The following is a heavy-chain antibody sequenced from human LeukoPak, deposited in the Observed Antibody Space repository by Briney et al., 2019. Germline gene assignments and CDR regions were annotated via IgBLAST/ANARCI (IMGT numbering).Heavy chain of an antibody. D-gene: IGHD3-10*01. Sequence: SETLSLTCTVSGYSISSGYYWGWIRQPPGKGLEWIGSIYYSGSTYYNPSLKSRVTISVDTSKNQFSLKLSSVTAADTAVYYCARDRLNYFSSGTYYGPSSFFDYWGQGTLVTVSS. CDR3: ARDRLNYFSSGTYYGPSSFFDY. V-gene: IGHV4-38-2*02. J-gene: IGHJ4*02. CDR2: IYYSGST. CDR1: GYSISSGYY.